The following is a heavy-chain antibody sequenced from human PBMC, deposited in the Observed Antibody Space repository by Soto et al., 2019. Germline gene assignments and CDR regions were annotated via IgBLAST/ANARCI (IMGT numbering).Heavy chain of an antibody. CDR1: GGTFGNTA. CDR3: AREGDPGYSFWSGPLGGGRFDP. D-gene: IGHD3-3*01. J-gene: IGHJ5*02. CDR2: IVPLFGTA. V-gene: IGHV1-69*12. Sequence: QVQLVQSGAEVKEPGSSVNVSCKTSGGTFGNTAVTWVRQVPGQGLEWIGGIVPLFGTANYAQKFRGRVMITAEESTSTAYMDRSSLRSDDTDIYCCAREGDPGYSFWSGPLGGGRFDPWGQGTLVTVSS.